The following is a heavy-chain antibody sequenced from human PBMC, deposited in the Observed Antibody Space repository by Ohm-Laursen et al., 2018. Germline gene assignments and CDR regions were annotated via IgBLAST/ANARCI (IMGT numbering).Heavy chain of an antibody. D-gene: IGHD4-17*01. Sequence: SDTLSLTCTVSGGSISSSSYYWGWIRQPPGKGLEWIGYIYYSGSTNYNPSLKSRVTISVDTSKNQFSLKLSSVTAADTAVYYCARLSLEYGANVEGIDYWGQGTLVTVSS. CDR2: IYYSGST. V-gene: IGHV4-61*05. CDR3: ARLSLEYGANVEGIDY. J-gene: IGHJ4*02. CDR1: GGSISSSSYY.